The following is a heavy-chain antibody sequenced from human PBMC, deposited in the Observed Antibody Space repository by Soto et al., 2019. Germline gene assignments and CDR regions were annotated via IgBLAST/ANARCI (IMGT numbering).Heavy chain of an antibody. CDR1: GGTFSSYT. V-gene: IGHV1-69*02. CDR3: ARGRGGLDYLDY. J-gene: IGHJ4*02. CDR2: IIPILGIA. Sequence: QVQLVQSGAEVKKPGSSVKVSCKAPGGTFSSYTVNWVRQAPGQGLEWMGRIIPILGIADYAQKFQGRVTVTADKVTRTAYMELSSLISDDTAVYYWARGRGGLDYLDYWGQGTLVIVSS. D-gene: IGHD6-19*01.